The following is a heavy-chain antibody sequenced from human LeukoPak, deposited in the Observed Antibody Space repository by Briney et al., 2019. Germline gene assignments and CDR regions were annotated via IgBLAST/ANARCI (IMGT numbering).Heavy chain of an antibody. CDR1: GYTFTSYG. CDR3: ARASVSNYYYYYGMDV. CDR2: ISTYNDNT. V-gene: IGHV1-18*01. J-gene: IGHJ6*02. D-gene: IGHD2-8*01. Sequence: GASVKVSCKASGYTFTSYGITWVRQAPGQGIEWMGWISTYNDNTNYAQKLQGRVTMTTDTSTSTAYMELRSLRSDDTAVYYCARASVSNYYYYYGMDVWGQGTTVTVSS.